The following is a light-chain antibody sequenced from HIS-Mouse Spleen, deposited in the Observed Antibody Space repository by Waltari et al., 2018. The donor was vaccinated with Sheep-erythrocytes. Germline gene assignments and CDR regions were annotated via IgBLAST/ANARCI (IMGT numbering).Light chain of an antibody. CDR3: AAWDDSLNGVV. CDR2: SNH. CDR1: SSNIGSNT. V-gene: IGLV1-44*01. J-gene: IGLJ2*01. Sequence: QSVLTQPPSASGTPGQRVTISCSGTSSNIGSNTVNWYHQLPGTAPKILLCSNHQWPSGAPDRFSGSKSGTSASLAISGLQSEDEADDYCAAWDDSLNGVVFGGGTKLTVL.